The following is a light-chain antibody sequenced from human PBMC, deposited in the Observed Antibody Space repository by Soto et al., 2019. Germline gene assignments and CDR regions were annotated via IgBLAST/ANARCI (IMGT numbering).Light chain of an antibody. Sequence: DIQMTQSPSTLSASVGDRVTITCRASQSISSWLAWYQQKPGKAPKLLLYKASSLESGVPSRLSGSGSGTEFTLTISSLQPDDCATYYCQQYNSYPWTVGQGTKVEIK. J-gene: IGKJ1*01. CDR3: QQYNSYPWT. V-gene: IGKV1-5*03. CDR1: QSISSW. CDR2: KAS.